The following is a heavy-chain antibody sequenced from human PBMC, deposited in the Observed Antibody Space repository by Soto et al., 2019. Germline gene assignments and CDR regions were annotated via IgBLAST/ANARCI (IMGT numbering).Heavy chain of an antibody. CDR1: GFTFTNYA. V-gene: IGHV1-3*01. Sequence: ASVKVSCKASGFTFTNYAMHWVRQAPGQRLEWMGWINAGNGNTKYAQKFQGRVTITRDTSASTAYVELSSLRSDDTAVYYCARDWAAAGHFDYWGQGTLVTVSS. CDR2: INAGNGNT. D-gene: IGHD6-13*01. CDR3: ARDWAAAGHFDY. J-gene: IGHJ4*02.